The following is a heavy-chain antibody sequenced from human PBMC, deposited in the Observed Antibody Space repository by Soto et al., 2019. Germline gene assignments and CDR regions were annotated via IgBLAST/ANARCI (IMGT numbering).Heavy chain of an antibody. CDR3: AIGAKSSSSRIQRYGMDV. CDR1: GFTFSSCA. D-gene: IGHD6-6*01. CDR2: ISVIGGST. J-gene: IGHJ6*02. Sequence: WSLRLSCAASGFTFSSCAMSWVRQAPGKGLEWVSAISVIGGSTYYADSVKGRFTISRDNSKNTLYLQMNSLRAEDTAVYYCAIGAKSSSSRIQRYGMDVWGQGTTVTVSS. V-gene: IGHV3-23*01.